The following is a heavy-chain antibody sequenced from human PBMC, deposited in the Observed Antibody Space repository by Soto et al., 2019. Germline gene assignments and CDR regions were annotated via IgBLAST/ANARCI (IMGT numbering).Heavy chain of an antibody. Sequence: ASVKVSCKASGYSFTSYYLHWVRQAPGQGPEWMGLINPSGGSTTYSQKFQGRVTMTRDTSTTTVYMELSALRAEDTAVYYCAKPELPRRVWYFDYWGQEPWSPSPQ. J-gene: IGHJ4*01. CDR1: GYSFTSYY. CDR2: INPSGGST. V-gene: IGHV1-46*01. CDR3: AKPELPRRVWYFDY. D-gene: IGHD1-7*01.